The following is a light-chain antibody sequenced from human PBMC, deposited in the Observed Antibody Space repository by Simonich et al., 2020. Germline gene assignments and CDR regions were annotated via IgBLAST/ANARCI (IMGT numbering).Light chain of an antibody. J-gene: IGLJ3*02. CDR3: SSYTSSSTWV. CDR2: DVS. V-gene: IGLV2-14*01. Sequence: QSALTQPASVSGSPGQSITISCTGTSSDGGGYNYVSWYQQHPGKAPKLMIYDVSKRPSGGSNRFSGSKSGNTASLTISGLQAEDEADYYCSSYTSSSTWVFGGGTKLTVL. CDR1: SSDGGGYNY.